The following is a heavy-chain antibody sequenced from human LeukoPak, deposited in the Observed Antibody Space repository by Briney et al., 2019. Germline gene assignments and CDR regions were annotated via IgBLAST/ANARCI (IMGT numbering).Heavy chain of an antibody. CDR1: GDSVSSNSAA. Sequence: SQTLSLTCAISGDSVSSNSAAWNWIRQSPSRGLEWLGRTYYRSKWYNDYAVSVKSRITINPDTSKNQSSLQLNSVTPEDTAVYYCARGPQGTAMVTITRLRGDKYYFDYWGQGTLVTVSS. CDR3: ARGPQGTAMVTITRLRGDKYYFDY. V-gene: IGHV6-1*01. CDR2: TYYRSKWYN. J-gene: IGHJ4*02. D-gene: IGHD5-18*01.